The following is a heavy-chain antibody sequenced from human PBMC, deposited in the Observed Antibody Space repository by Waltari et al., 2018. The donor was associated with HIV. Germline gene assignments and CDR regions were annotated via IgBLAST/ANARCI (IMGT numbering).Heavy chain of an antibody. D-gene: IGHD4-17*01. V-gene: IGHV1-46*01. Sequence: QVQLVQSGAEVKKPGASVKVFCEASGYTFTGYYMHWVRQAPGRGLEWMGMSNPSGGATTYAQEFQARLTLTRDTATRTVYMEVSSLRSGDTAMYYCARSMNTVTTIEARPALAFDIWGQGTMVTVSS. CDR1: GYTFTGYY. CDR2: SNPSGGAT. J-gene: IGHJ3*02. CDR3: ARSMNTVTTIEARPALAFDI.